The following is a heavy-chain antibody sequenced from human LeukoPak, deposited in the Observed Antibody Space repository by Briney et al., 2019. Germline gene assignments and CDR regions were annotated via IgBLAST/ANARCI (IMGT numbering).Heavy chain of an antibody. CDR2: MNPNSGNT. D-gene: IGHD3-10*01. CDR1: GYTFTSYD. J-gene: IGHJ6*03. V-gene: IGHV1-8*03. Sequence: ASVKVSCKASGYTFTSYDINWVRQATGQGLEWMGWMNPNSGNTGYAQKFQGRVTITRNTSISTAYMELSSLRSEDTAVYYCARGQYYYGSGSYHHPTDYYYYYMDVWGKGTTVTISS. CDR3: ARGQYYYGSGSYHHPTDYYYYYMDV.